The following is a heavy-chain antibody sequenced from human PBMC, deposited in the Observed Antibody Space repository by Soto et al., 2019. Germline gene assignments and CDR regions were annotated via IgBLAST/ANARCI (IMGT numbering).Heavy chain of an antibody. D-gene: IGHD6-19*01. CDR3: AKFTRIAVAGKGFDY. J-gene: IGHJ4*02. CDR1: GFTFSSYA. CDR2: ISGSGGST. V-gene: IGHV3-23*01. Sequence: SLRLSCAASGFTFSSYAMSWVRQAPGKGLEWVSAISGSGGSTYYADSVKGRFTISRDNSKNTLYLQMNSLRAEDTAVYYCAKFTRIAVAGKGFDYWGQGTLVTVSS.